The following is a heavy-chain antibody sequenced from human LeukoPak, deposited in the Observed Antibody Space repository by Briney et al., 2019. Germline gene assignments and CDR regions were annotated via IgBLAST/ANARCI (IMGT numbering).Heavy chain of an antibody. V-gene: IGHV1-69*13. CDR3: ARAPTYYYDSSGYRAFDY. J-gene: IGHJ4*02. Sequence: SVKVSCKASGYTFTSYYMHWVRQAPGQGLEWMGGIIPIFGTANYAQKFQGRVTITADESTSTAYMELSSLRSEDTAVYYCARAPTYYYDSSGYRAFDYWGQGTLVTVSS. D-gene: IGHD3-22*01. CDR1: GYTFTSYY. CDR2: IIPIFGTA.